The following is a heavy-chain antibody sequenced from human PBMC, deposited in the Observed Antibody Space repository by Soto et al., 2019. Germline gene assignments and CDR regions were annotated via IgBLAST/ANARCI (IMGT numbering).Heavy chain of an antibody. D-gene: IGHD2-21*02. CDR3: ARDALSYCGGDCYFGD. CDR1: GYTFASYG. Sequence: QVQLVQSGGEVRKPGASVRVSCKAGGYTFASYGISWVRQAPGQGLEWMGWVSPYNRYTNYAQKFQGRVTMTTDTSTNTAYMTLRGLRSDDTAVYYRARDALSYCGGDCYFGDWGQGTLVSVSS. V-gene: IGHV1-18*01. CDR2: VSPYNRYT. J-gene: IGHJ4*02.